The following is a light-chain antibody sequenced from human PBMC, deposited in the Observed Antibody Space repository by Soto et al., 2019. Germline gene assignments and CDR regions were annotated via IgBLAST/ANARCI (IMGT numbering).Light chain of an antibody. CDR2: AAS. Sequence: DIGMTQSPSTLSLSPRERATVSCRASLSGSHILACYQHKPGPAPGLLIYAASSRFTGIPARFSGSGSRTDFTLTISSLQSEDLPVYYCQQYNSWPLPFSGGTKEDI. J-gene: IGKJ4*01. V-gene: IGKV3-15*01. CDR1: LSGSHI. CDR3: QQYNSWPLP.